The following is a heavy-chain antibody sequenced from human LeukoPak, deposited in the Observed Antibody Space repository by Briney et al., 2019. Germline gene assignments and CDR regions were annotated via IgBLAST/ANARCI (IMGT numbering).Heavy chain of an antibody. CDR3: AKDSPIIQLWLVFDY. J-gene: IGHJ4*02. V-gene: IGHV3-23*01. CDR2: ISGSGGST. Sequence: GGSLRLSCAASGFTFSSYAMSWVRQAPGKGLEWVSAISGSGGSTYYADSVKGRFTISRDNSKNTLYLQMNSLRAEDTAVYYRAKDSPIIQLWLVFDYWGQGTLVTVSS. D-gene: IGHD5-18*01. CDR1: GFTFSSYA.